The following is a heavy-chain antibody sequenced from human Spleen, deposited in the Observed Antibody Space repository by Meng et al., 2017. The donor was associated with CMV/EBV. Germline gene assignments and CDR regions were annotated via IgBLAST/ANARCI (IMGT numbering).Heavy chain of an antibody. CDR1: GFTFNSFE. CDR2: ISTSDTTI. D-gene: IGHD6-6*01. Sequence: GGSLRLSCAASGFTFNSFEMTWVRQAPGKGLEWVSYISTSDTTIYYADSVTGRFSISRDNAKNSLYLQMNSLRAEDTAVYFCARVVPAKWGAFDIWGQGTMVTVSS. V-gene: IGHV3-48*03. J-gene: IGHJ3*02. CDR3: ARVVPAKWGAFDI.